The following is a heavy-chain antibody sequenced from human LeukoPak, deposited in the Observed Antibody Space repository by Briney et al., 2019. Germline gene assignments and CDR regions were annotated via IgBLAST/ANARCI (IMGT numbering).Heavy chain of an antibody. CDR2: INGSGDRT. J-gene: IGHJ4*02. CDR3: AKRGAEVGATVAPGDY. D-gene: IGHD1-26*01. V-gene: IGHV3-23*01. Sequence: GGSLRLSCAASGFTFSSYAMSWVRQAPGKGLEWVSDINGSGDRTYYADSVKGRFTTSRENSKNTLYLQMNSLRAEDTAVYYCAKRGAEVGATVAPGDYWGQGTLLTVSS. CDR1: GFTFSSYA.